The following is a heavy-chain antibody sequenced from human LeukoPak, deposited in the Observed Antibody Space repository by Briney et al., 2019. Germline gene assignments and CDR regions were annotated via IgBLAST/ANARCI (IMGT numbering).Heavy chain of an antibody. J-gene: IGHJ4*02. Sequence: GGSLRLSCAASGFTFSSYWMSWVRQAPGKGLEWVANIKQDGSEKYYVDSVKGRFTISRDNARNSLYLQMNSLRAEDTAVYYCAREYIRVVDCPYYFDDWGQGTLVTVSS. CDR3: AREYIRVVDCPYYFDD. V-gene: IGHV3-7*01. D-gene: IGHD3/OR15-3a*01. CDR2: IKQDGSEK. CDR1: GFTFSSYW.